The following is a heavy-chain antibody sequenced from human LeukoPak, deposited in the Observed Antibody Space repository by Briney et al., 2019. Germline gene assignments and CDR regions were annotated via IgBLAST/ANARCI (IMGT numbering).Heavy chain of an antibody. CDR2: IKSKTDGGTT. Sequence: PGGSLRLSCAASGFTFSDAWMTWVRQAPGKGLEWVGRIKSKTDGGTTDYAAPVKGRFTISRDDSENTLYLQMNSLRAEDTAVYYCARDRGDFDNWGQGTLVTVSS. CDR1: GFTFSDAW. J-gene: IGHJ4*02. V-gene: IGHV3-15*01. D-gene: IGHD1-26*01. CDR3: ARDRGDFDN.